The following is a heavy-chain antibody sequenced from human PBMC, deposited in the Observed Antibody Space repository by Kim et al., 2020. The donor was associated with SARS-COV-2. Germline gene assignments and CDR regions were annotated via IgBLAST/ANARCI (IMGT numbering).Heavy chain of an antibody. V-gene: IGHV4-59*08. CDR3: VRHGASGWFYFDS. J-gene: IGHJ4*02. Sequence: SETLSLTCTVAGGSIGNYYWSWIRQPPGKGPEWIGHIHHTGSTAHNPSLKSRVTVSIDTSNNQFSLRLTSVTVADTTVFYCVRHGASGWFYFDSWGPGT. CDR1: GGSIGNYY. CDR2: IHHTGST. D-gene: IGHD6-19*01.